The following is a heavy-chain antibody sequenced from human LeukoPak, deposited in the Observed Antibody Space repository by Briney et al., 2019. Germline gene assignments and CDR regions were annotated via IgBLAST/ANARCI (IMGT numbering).Heavy chain of an antibody. J-gene: IGHJ6*03. CDR1: GGSISSSSYY. D-gene: IGHD6-13*01. CDR2: IYYSGST. CDR3: ARDHSSSSWYKSYYYYMDV. Sequence: SETLSLTCTVSGGSISSSSYYWGWIRQPPGKGLEWIGSIYYSGSTYYNPSLKSRVTISVDTSKNQFSLKLSSVTAADTAVYYCARDHSSSSWYKSYYYYMDVWGKGTTVTVSS. V-gene: IGHV4-39*07.